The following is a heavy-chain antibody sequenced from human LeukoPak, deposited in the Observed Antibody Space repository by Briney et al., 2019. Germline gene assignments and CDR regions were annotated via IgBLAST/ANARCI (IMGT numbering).Heavy chain of an antibody. V-gene: IGHV3-23*01. Sequence: PGGSLRLSCAASGLTMSAHDMTWVRQAPGKGLEWVTLISRSGGSIEYADSVKGRFTISRDNSKNMLFLQMNSLRAEDTAIYYCAPLSRAYSYASYHWGQGTLVTVSS. CDR2: ISRSGGSI. CDR1: GLTMSAHD. D-gene: IGHD5-18*01. CDR3: APLSRAYSYASYH. J-gene: IGHJ4*02.